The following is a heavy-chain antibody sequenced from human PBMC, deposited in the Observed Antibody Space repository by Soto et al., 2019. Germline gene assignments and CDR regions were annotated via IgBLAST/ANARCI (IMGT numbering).Heavy chain of an antibody. CDR1: GFTFSNYA. V-gene: IGHV3-23*01. Sequence: GGSLRLSCAASGFTFSNYAMNWVRQAPGKGLEWVSGISSSGGATFYPDSVKGRFTISRDNSKNTLYLQMYSLGAEDTAVYYCAKTTMSHWYFDLWGRGTLVTVSS. D-gene: IGHD4-17*01. CDR2: ISSSGGAT. CDR3: AKTTMSHWYFDL. J-gene: IGHJ2*01.